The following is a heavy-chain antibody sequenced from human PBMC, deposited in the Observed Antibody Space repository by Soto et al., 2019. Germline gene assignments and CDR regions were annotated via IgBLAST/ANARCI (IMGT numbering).Heavy chain of an antibody. CDR3: ARLIGNSWLDS. J-gene: IGHJ5*01. CDR2: TYYRSRWQT. Sequence: QVQLQQSGPGLVKPSQTLSLTCAISGDSVSSNDATWDWIRQSPSRGLEWLGRTYYRSRWQTDYGISVKSRISINPDTSNNRVSLWLTSVTPDDTAVYYCARLIGNSWLDSWGQGTLVTVSS. CDR1: GDSVSSNDAT. D-gene: IGHD3-16*01. V-gene: IGHV6-1*01.